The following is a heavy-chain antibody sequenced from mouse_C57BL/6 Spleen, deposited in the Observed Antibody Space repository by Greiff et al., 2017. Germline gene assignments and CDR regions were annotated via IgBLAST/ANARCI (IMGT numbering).Heavy chain of an antibody. CDR1: GFTFSDAW. V-gene: IGHV6-6*01. CDR3: TRGDYGNTMDY. CDR2: IRNKANNHAT. Sequence: EVQGVESGGGLVQPGGSMKLSCAASGFTFSDAWMDWVRQSPEKGLEWVADIRNKANNHATYYAESVKGRFTISRDDSKSSVYLQMNSLRAEDTGIYYCTRGDYGNTMDYWGQGTSVTVSS. J-gene: IGHJ4*01. D-gene: IGHD2-1*01.